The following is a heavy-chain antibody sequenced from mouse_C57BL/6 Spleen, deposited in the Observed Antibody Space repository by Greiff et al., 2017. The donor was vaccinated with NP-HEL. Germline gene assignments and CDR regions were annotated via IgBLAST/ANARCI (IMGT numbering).Heavy chain of an antibody. CDR3: ARELITTGGYYAMDY. CDR2: IYPSDSET. V-gene: IGHV1-61*01. Sequence: QVQLQQPGAELVRPGSSVKLSCKASGYTFTSYWMDWVKQRPGQGLEWIGNIYPSDSETHYNQKFKDKATLTVDKSSSTAYMQLSSLTSEDSAVYYCARELITTGGYYAMDYWGQGTSVTVSS. CDR1: GYTFTSYW. D-gene: IGHD1-1*01. J-gene: IGHJ4*01.